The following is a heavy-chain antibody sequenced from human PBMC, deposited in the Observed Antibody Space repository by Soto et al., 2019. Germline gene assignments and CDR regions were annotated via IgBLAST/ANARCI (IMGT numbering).Heavy chain of an antibody. Sequence: QVQLVQSGAEVKKPGASVKVSCKSSGYRFETYAMSWVRQAPGQGLEWMGWISAYNIDTYYAQKFQDRVTMTTDTSTDTAYMELRSLTSDDTAVYYCARGHGEIIGAMDVWGQGTTVTVSS. V-gene: IGHV1-18*01. J-gene: IGHJ6*02. CDR2: ISAYNIDT. CDR1: GYRFETYA. D-gene: IGHD3-3*01. CDR3: ARGHGEIIGAMDV.